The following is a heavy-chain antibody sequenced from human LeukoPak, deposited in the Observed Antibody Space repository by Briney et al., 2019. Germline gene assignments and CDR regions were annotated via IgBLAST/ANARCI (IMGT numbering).Heavy chain of an antibody. CDR1: GGSIKTSSYY. CDR2: IYYTGTT. V-gene: IGHV4-39*01. CDR3: AAGWWEFDF. Sequence: SETLSLTCTVSGGSIKTSSYYWGWIRQPPGKGLERIGRIYYTGTTYYNPSLKSRVSISLDTSKNQFSLKLCSVTAADSAVYFCAAGWWEFDFWRQGTLVTVSS. J-gene: IGHJ4*02. D-gene: IGHD1-26*01.